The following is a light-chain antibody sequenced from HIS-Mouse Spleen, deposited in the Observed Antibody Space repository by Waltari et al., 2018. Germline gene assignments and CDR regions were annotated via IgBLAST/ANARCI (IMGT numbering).Light chain of an antibody. J-gene: IGLJ3*02. CDR3: CSYAGSSTWV. V-gene: IGLV2-23*01. CDR2: GGS. Sequence: QSALTQPASVSGSPGQSITISCTGTSSDVGRYNLVSWCQQHPGKAPKLMRFGGSKRPYRIAKRSSGSKSGNTASLTISGIQAEYEAAYYCCSYAGSSTWVFGGGTKLTVL. CDR1: SSDVGRYNL.